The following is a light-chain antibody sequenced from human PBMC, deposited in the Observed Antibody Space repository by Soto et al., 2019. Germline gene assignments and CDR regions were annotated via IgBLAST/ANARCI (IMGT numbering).Light chain of an antibody. V-gene: IGKV3-20*01. J-gene: IGKJ2*01. CDR2: GAY. Sequence: EIVLTQSPVTLSLSPGERATLSCRASQSVSSNYLAWYQHKPGQAPMLLIYGAYSLATVIPGRFRGSGSGTAFTLTISRLEPDDVAVYYCQQYGSSPRPFGQGTQLESK. CDR1: QSVSSNY. CDR3: QQYGSSPRP.